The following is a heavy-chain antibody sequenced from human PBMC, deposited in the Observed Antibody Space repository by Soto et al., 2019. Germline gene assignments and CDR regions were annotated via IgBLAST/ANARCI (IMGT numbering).Heavy chain of an antibody. J-gene: IGHJ6*02. Sequence: SETLSLTCAVYGGSFSGYYWSWIRQPPGKGLEWIGEINHSGSTNYNPSLKSRVTISVDTSKNQFSLKLSSVTAADTAVYYCARRISSSSIPLLHSYHGMDVWGQGTTVTVAS. CDR1: GGSFSGYY. CDR3: ARRISSSSIPLLHSYHGMDV. D-gene: IGHD6-6*01. V-gene: IGHV4-34*01. CDR2: INHSGST.